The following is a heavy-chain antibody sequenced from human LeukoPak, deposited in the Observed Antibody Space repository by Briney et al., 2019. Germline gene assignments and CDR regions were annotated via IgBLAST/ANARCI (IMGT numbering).Heavy chain of an antibody. CDR2: MKPNSGNT. CDR3: ARGESPCSGGSCYYTFLVPYYYYMDV. D-gene: IGHD2-15*01. CDR1: GYRFTSYG. J-gene: IGHJ6*03. V-gene: IGHV1-8*02. Sequence: ASVKVSCKASGYRFTSYGISWVRQVPGQGLEWMGWMKPNSGNTGYAQKFQGRVSMTRNTSISTAYMELSSLRSEDTAVYYCARGESPCSGGSCYYTFLVPYYYYMDVWGKGTTVTISS.